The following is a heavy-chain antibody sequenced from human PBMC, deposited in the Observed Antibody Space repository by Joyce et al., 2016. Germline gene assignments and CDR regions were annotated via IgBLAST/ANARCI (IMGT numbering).Heavy chain of an antibody. V-gene: IGHV4-39*01. Sequence: QVHLQESGPGLVRPSETLSLTCIVSGASVGSTIYYWGWIRQPPGKGLEWIGSVYYRGKTYYNPSLKSRVTISVDTSKNQFSLELTSVTAADTAMYFCARHINDWNNEIDYWGQGILVTVSS. CDR1: GASVGSTIYY. D-gene: IGHD1/OR15-1a*01. J-gene: IGHJ4*02. CDR3: ARHINDWNNEIDY. CDR2: VYYRGKT.